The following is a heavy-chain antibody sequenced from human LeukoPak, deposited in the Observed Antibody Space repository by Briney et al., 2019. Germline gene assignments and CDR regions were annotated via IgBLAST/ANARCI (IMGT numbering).Heavy chain of an antibody. CDR3: ARAPPSSGYSYHFDI. V-gene: IGHV3-74*01. Sequence: GGSLRLSCAASGFTFSNYWMPWVRQAPRKGLVWVSRIYIDGTGTFYADSVKGRFTISRDNAKNTLYLQMNSLRVEDTAVYYCARAPPSSGYSYHFDIWGQGTMVTVSS. CDR2: IYIDGTGT. J-gene: IGHJ3*02. CDR1: GFTFSNYW. D-gene: IGHD5-18*01.